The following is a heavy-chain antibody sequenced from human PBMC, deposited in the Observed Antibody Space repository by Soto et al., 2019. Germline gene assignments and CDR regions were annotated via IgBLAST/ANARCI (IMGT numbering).Heavy chain of an antibody. Sequence: EVQLVKSGGGLVQPGGFLRLSCAASGFTFSDYYMDWVRQVPEKGLEWLGRSRNKANSYNTEYAPSVKGRFSISRDDSKDSMYLQMNSLKSEDSAVYYCARDTGGSYDYWGQGALVTVSS. V-gene: IGHV3-72*01. CDR2: SRNKANSYNT. CDR3: ARDTGGSYDY. J-gene: IGHJ4*02. CDR1: GFTFSDYY. D-gene: IGHD3-16*01.